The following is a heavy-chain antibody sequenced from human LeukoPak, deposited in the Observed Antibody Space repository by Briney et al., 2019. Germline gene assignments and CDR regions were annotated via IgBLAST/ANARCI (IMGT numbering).Heavy chain of an antibody. V-gene: IGHV1-18*01. CDR1: GYTFTSYG. Sequence: ASVKVSCKASGYTFTSYGISWVRQAPGQGLQWMGWIGAYNGNTNYAQKFQGRVIMTTDTSTYTAYMELRSLRSDDTAVYYCARSATDFDYWGQGTLVTVSS. D-gene: IGHD1-1*01. J-gene: IGHJ4*02. CDR2: IGAYNGNT. CDR3: ARSATDFDY.